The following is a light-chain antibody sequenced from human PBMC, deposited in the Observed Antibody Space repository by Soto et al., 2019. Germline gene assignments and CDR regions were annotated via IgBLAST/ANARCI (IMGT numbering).Light chain of an antibody. Sequence: DIRMTQYHSTLPASVGDRVTITWLACQTIDSWLAWYQQRPGKPPNLLIYKASTLASGVPSRFSGSGSGTEFTLTINSLQPDDFATYYCQQYHIYSGTFGQGTKVDI. J-gene: IGKJ1*01. CDR2: KAS. V-gene: IGKV1-5*03. CDR1: QTIDSW. CDR3: QQYHIYSGT.